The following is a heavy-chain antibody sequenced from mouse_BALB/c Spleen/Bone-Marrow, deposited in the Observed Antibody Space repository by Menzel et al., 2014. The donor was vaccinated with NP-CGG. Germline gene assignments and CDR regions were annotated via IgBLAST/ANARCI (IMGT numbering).Heavy chain of an antibody. Sequence: EVMLVESGGGLVKPGGSLKLSCAASGFTFSSYGMSWVRQTPEKRLEWVATISGGGSYTYYPDSVKGRFTISRDNAKNNLYLQMGSLRSEDTTLYYCARQYGSSYFDYWGQGTTLTVSS. CDR2: ISGGGSYT. CDR3: ARQYGSSYFDY. V-gene: IGHV5-9-2*01. D-gene: IGHD1-1*01. CDR1: GFTFSSYG. J-gene: IGHJ2*01.